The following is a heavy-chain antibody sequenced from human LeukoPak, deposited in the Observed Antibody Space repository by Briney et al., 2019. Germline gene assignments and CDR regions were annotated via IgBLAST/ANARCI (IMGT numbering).Heavy chain of an antibody. CDR2: ISGSGGST. J-gene: IGHJ4*02. V-gene: IGHV3-23*01. CDR1: GFTFSSYA. D-gene: IGHD3-22*01. Sequence: PGGSLRLSCAASGFTFSSYAMSWVRQAPGKGLEWVSAISGSGGSTYYADSVKGRFTISRDNSKNTLYLQMNSLRAEDTAVYYCAKDRTYYYDSSGYWGFDYWGQGTLVTVSS. CDR3: AKDRTYYYDSSGYWGFDY.